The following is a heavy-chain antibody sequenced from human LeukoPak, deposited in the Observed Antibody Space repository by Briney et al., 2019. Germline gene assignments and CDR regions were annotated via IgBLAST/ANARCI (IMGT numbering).Heavy chain of an antibody. J-gene: IGHJ4*02. Sequence: GASVKVSCKASGYTFTSYYMHWVRQAPGQGLEWMGIINPSGGSTSYAQKFQGRVTMTRDTSTSTVYMELSSLRSEDTAVYYCARDGCVGDGYNCVDYWGQGTLVTVSS. CDR1: GYTFTSYY. D-gene: IGHD5-24*01. CDR2: INPSGGST. V-gene: IGHV1-46*01. CDR3: ARDGCVGDGYNCVDY.